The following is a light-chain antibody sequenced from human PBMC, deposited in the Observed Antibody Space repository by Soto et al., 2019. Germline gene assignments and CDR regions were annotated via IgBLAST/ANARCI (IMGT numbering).Light chain of an antibody. CDR1: SGSIASNY. J-gene: IGLJ2*01. CDR2: EDN. CDR3: QSYDSSIVV. Sequence: NFMLTQPHSVSESPGKTVTISCTGSSGSIASNYVQWYQQRPGSAPPTVIYEDNQRPSGVPDRFSGSIDSSSNSASLTSSGLKTEDEADYYCQSYDSSIVVFGGGTKLTVL. V-gene: IGLV6-57*02.